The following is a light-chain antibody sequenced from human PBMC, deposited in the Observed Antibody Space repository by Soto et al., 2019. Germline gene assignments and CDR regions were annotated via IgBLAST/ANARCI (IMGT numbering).Light chain of an antibody. CDR1: QSVSSSY. J-gene: IGKJ4*01. CDR2: GAS. CDR3: QQRSNWPQFT. Sequence: EIVLTQSPGTLSVSPGERATLSCRASQSVSSSYLAWYQQKPGQAPRLLIYGASSRATGIPDRFSGSGSGTDFTLTISRLEPEDFAVYYCQQRSNWPQFTFGGGTKVDIK. V-gene: IGKV3D-20*02.